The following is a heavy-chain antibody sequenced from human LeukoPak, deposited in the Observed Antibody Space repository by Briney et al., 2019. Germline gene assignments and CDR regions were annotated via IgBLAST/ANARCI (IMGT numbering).Heavy chain of an antibody. D-gene: IGHD4-17*01. J-gene: IGHJ6*03. CDR2: ISSSSSYI. CDR1: GFTFSSYS. Sequence: GGSLRLSCAASGFTFSSYSMNWVRQAPGKGLEWVSSISSSSSYIYYADSVKGRFTISRDNAKNSLYLQMNSLRAEDTAVYYCARGGDYGGPIGKLGYYYMDVWGKGTTVTVSS. V-gene: IGHV3-21*01. CDR3: ARGGDYGGPIGKLGYYYMDV.